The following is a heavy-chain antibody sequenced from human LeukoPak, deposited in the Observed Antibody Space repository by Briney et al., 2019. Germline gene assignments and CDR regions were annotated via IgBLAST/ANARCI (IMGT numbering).Heavy chain of an antibody. Sequence: GASVKVSCKASGYTFTGYYMHWVRQAPGQGLEWMGRINPNSGGTNYAQKFQGGVTMTRDTSISTAYMELSRLRSDDTAVYYCARWRYSGYDFGYWDQGTLVTVSS. D-gene: IGHD5-12*01. CDR2: INPNSGGT. CDR3: ARWRYSGYDFGY. V-gene: IGHV1-2*06. J-gene: IGHJ4*02. CDR1: GYTFTGYY.